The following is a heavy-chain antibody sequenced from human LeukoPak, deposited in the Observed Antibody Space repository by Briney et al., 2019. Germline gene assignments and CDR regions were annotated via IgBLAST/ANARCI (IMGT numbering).Heavy chain of an antibody. J-gene: IGHJ4*02. V-gene: IGHV3-20*03. CDR3: ARDIESGYYPYYFDY. CDR1: GFTFDDYG. D-gene: IGHD3-22*01. CDR2: INWNGGST. Sequence: RPGGSLRLSYAASGFTFDDYGMSWVRQAPGKGLEWVSGINWNGGSTGYADSVKGRFTISRDNAKNSLYLQMNSLRAEDTALYYCARDIESGYYPYYFDYWGQGTLVTVSS.